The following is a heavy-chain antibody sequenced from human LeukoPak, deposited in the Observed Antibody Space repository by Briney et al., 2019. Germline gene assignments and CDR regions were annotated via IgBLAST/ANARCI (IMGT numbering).Heavy chain of an antibody. J-gene: IGHJ4*02. D-gene: IGHD2-2*01. CDR2: IIPIFGTA. CDR3: ARGGYCSSTSCYFPPSFDY. V-gene: IGHV1-69*05. CDR1: GYTFASYG. Sequence: SVKVSCKASGYTFASYGISWVRQAPGQGLEWMGRIIPIFGTANYAQKFQGRVTITTDESTSTAYMELSSLRSEDTAVYYCARGGYCSSTSCYFPPSFDYWGQGTLVTVSS.